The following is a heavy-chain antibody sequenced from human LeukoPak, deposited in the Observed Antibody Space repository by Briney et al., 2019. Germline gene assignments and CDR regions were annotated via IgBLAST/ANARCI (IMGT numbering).Heavy chain of an antibody. V-gene: IGHV1-46*01. Sequence: ASVKVSCKGSGYTFTTYGISWVRQAPGQGLEWMGIINPSGGSTSYARKFQGRVTMTRDMSTSTVYMELSSLRSEDTAVYYCARAYYDSSGYQMVVYFDYWGQGTLVTVSS. D-gene: IGHD3-22*01. CDR1: GYTFTTYG. J-gene: IGHJ4*02. CDR2: INPSGGST. CDR3: ARAYYDSSGYQMVVYFDY.